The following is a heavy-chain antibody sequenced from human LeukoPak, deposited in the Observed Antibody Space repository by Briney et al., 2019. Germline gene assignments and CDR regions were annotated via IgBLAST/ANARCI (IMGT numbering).Heavy chain of an antibody. J-gene: IGHJ4*02. V-gene: IGHV1-69*13. Sequence: SVKVSCKASGGTFSSYAISWVRQAPGQGLEWMGGIIPIFGTANYAQKFQGRVTITADESTSTAYMELSSLRSEDTAVYYCARGVQLGYYFAYGGKGPLVPVSS. CDR1: GGTFSSYA. CDR3: ARGVQLGYYFAY. CDR2: IIPIFGTA. D-gene: IGHD5-18*01.